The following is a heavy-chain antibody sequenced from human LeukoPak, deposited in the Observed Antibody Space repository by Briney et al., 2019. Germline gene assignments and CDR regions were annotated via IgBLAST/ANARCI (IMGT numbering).Heavy chain of an antibody. D-gene: IGHD2-21*01. Sequence: ASVKVSCKASGYTFTSYYMHWVRQAPGQGLEWMGIINPSGGSTSYAQKFQGRVTMTRDTSTGTVYMELSSLRSEDTAVYYCARDCVILDPPTPYYYYGMDVWGQGTTVTVSS. J-gene: IGHJ6*02. CDR2: INPSGGST. CDR3: ARDCVILDPPTPYYYYGMDV. CDR1: GYTFTSYY. V-gene: IGHV1-46*01.